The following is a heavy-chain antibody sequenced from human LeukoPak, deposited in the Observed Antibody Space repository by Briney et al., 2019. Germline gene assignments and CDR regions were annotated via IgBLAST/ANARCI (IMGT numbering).Heavy chain of an antibody. J-gene: IGHJ4*02. CDR2: INAGNGNT. V-gene: IGHV1-3*01. D-gene: IGHD3-9*01. Sequence: GASVKVSCKSSGYTFTTYAIHWVGQARGQRLDYMGWINAGNGNTKYSQNFQGRVTITRDTSASTAYMELSSLRSEDTAVYYCAREPDVLTGYSLDYWGQGTLVTVSS. CDR3: AREPDVLTGYSLDY. CDR1: GYTFTTYA.